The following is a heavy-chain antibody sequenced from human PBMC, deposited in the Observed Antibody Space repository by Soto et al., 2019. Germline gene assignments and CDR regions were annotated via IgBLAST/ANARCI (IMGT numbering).Heavy chain of an antibody. CDR2: ISSFSNYM. CDR3: ARESSQTGAHNAFDI. J-gene: IGHJ3*02. D-gene: IGHD7-27*01. CDR1: GFTFNSYS. V-gene: IGHV3-21*01. Sequence: PGGSLRLSCAVSGFTFNSYSMNWVRQAPGKGLEWVSSISSFSNYMYYTDSVKGRFTISRDNARNSLYLQMNSLRAEDTAVYYCARESSQTGAHNAFDIWGQGTMVTVSS.